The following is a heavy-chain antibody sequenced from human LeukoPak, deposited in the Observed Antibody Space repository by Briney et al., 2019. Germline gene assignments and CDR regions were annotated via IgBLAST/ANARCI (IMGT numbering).Heavy chain of an antibody. CDR2: ISSSSSYI. J-gene: IGHJ4*02. CDR1: GFTFSSYS. D-gene: IGHD3-9*01. V-gene: IGHV3-21*01. CDR3: ARDTNVLRYFDWFDY. Sequence: GGSLRLSCAASGFTFSSYSMNWVRQAPGKGLEWVSSISSSSSYIYYADSVKGRFTISRDNAKSSLYLQMNSLRAEDTAVYYCARDTNVLRYFDWFDYWGQGTLVTVSS.